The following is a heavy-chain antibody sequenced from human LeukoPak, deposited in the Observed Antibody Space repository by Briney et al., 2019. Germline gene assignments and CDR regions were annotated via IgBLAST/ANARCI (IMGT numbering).Heavy chain of an antibody. D-gene: IGHD2-15*01. Sequence: SETLSLTCTVSGGSINNYYWSWIRQPAGKGLEWIGRIYTRGSTNYDPSLKSRVTMSVDTSKNQFSLKLSSVTAADTAVYYCARGRYCSAEICSGGDAFDIWGQGTMVSVSS. CDR3: ARGRYCSAEICSGGDAFDI. V-gene: IGHV4-4*07. J-gene: IGHJ3*02. CDR1: GGSINNYY. CDR2: IYTRGST.